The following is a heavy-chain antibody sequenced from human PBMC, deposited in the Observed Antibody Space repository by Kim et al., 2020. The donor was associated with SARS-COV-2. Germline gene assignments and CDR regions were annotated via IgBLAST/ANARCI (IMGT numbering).Heavy chain of an antibody. CDR1: GGSISSYY. J-gene: IGHJ5*02. CDR3: ARDRGGYYGSGNWFDP. CDR2: IYYSGST. D-gene: IGHD3-10*01. Sequence: SETLSLTCTVSGGSISSYYWSWIRQPPGKGLEWIGYIYYSGSTNYNPSLKSRVTISVDTSKNQFSLKLSSETAADTAVYYCARDRGGYYGSGNWFDPWGQGTLVTVSS. V-gene: IGHV4-59*01.